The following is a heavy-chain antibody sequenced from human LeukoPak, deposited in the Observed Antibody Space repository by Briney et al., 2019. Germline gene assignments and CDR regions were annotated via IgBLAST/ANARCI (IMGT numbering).Heavy chain of an antibody. CDR1: GGSISSSSYY. CDR2: IYYSGST. V-gene: IGHV4-39*01. D-gene: IGHD5-18*01. CDR3: ARNLGYSYGYVAYYFDY. J-gene: IGHJ4*02. Sequence: SEALSLTCTVSGGSISSSSYYWGWIRQPPGKGLEWIGSIYYSGSTYYNPSLKSRVTISVDTSKNQFSLKLSSVTAADTAVYYCARNLGYSYGYVAYYFDYWGQGTLVTVSS.